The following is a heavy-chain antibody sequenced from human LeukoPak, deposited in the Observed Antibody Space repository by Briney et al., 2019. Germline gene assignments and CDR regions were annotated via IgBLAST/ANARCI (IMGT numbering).Heavy chain of an antibody. CDR2: IIPIFGTA. CDR1: GGTFSSYA. V-gene: IGHV1-69*13. CDR3: ARRSTLYSSGWFYFDY. J-gene: IGHJ4*02. D-gene: IGHD6-19*01. Sequence: GASVKVSCKASGGTFSSYAISWVRQAPGQGLEWMGGIIPIFGTANYAQKFQGRVTITADESTSTAYMELSSLRSDDTAVYYCARRSTLYSSGWFYFDYWGQGTLVTVSS.